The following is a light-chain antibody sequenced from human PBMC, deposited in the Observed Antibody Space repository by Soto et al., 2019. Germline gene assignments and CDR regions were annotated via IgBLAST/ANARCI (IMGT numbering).Light chain of an antibody. CDR2: EVI. J-gene: IGLJ3*02. Sequence: QSALTQPPSASGSPGQSVTISCTGTGSDVGGYDYVSWYQLHPGGAPKLIIYEVIRRPSGVPDRFSGSKSGNTASLTVSGLQADDEADYFCSSYAGTTNLVFGGGTNVTVL. CDR1: GSDVGGYDY. V-gene: IGLV2-8*01. CDR3: SSYAGTTNLV.